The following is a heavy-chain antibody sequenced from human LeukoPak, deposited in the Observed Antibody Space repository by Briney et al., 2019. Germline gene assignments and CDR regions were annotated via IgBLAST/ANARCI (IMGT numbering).Heavy chain of an antibody. Sequence: SVKVSCTASGGTFSSYAISWVRQAPGQGLEWMGGIIPIFGTANYAQKFQGRVTITADESTSTAYMELSSLRSEDTAVYYCARAEQWLVFFDCWGQGTLVTVSS. CDR1: GGTFSSYA. CDR2: IIPIFGTA. CDR3: ARAEQWLVFFDC. D-gene: IGHD6-19*01. J-gene: IGHJ4*02. V-gene: IGHV1-69*01.